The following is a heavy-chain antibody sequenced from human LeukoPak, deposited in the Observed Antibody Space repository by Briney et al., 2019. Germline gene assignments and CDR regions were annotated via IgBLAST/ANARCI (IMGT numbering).Heavy chain of an antibody. V-gene: IGHV4-39*07. CDR2: IYYSGNT. D-gene: IGHD3-9*01. J-gene: IGHJ6*03. CDR1: DGSISSSSYY. Sequence: PSETLSLTCTVSDGSISSSSYYWGWIRQPPGKGLEWIGNIYYSGNTYYNPSLKSRVTISVDTSKNQFSLKLSSVTAADTAVYYCARVFPWPYYMDVWGKGTTVTISS. CDR3: ARVFPWPYYMDV.